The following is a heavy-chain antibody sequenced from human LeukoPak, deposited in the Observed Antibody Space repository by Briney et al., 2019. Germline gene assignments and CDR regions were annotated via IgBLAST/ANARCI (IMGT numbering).Heavy chain of an antibody. Sequence: AETLSLTCTVSGYSISSGYYWGWIRQPPGKGLEWIGSIYHSGSTYYNPSLKSRVTISVDTSKNQFSLKLSSVTAADTAVYYCARGAWYSYYYYTDVWGKGTTVTVSS. CDR3: ARGAWYSYYYYTDV. J-gene: IGHJ6*03. V-gene: IGHV4-38-2*02. CDR2: IYHSGST. CDR1: GYSISSGYY.